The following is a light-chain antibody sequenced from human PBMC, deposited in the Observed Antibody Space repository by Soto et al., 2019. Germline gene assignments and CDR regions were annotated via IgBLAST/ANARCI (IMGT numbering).Light chain of an antibody. CDR1: QSVSSN. V-gene: IGKV3-15*01. CDR3: QQYNNCGAT. CDR2: GAS. J-gene: IGKJ3*01. Sequence: EIVMTQSPATLSVSPGERATLSCRASQSVSSNLAWYQQKPGQAPRLLIYGASTRATGIPARFSGSGSGTEFTLTISSLQSEDFAVYYCQQYNNCGATFGPGTKVDIK.